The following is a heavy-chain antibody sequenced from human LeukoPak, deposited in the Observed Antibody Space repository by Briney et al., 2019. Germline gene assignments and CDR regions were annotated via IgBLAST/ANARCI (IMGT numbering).Heavy chain of an antibody. J-gene: IGHJ4*02. CDR3: ARDPPEDEWDSLDS. CDR2: IHYSGLT. D-gene: IGHD1-26*01. CDR1: GGSFNGYY. V-gene: IGHV4-59*01. Sequence: SETLSLTCTVSGGSFNGYYWNWIRQAPGKGLEWIGFIHYSGLTVYSPSLQSRVSMSVDTSRNQFSLDLSSVTAADTALYYCARDPPEDEWDSLDSWGQGILVTVSS.